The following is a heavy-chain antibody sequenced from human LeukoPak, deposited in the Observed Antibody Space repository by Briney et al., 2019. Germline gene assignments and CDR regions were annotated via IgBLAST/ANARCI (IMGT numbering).Heavy chain of an antibody. J-gene: IGHJ4*02. CDR3: AKDEGIQLCPGY. V-gene: IGHV3-23*01. CDR1: GFTFSSYA. D-gene: IGHD5-18*01. CDR2: ISGSGGST. Sequence: GGSLRLSCAASGFTFSSYAMSWVRQAPGKGLEWGSAISGSGGSTYYADSVKGRFTISRDNSKNTLYLQMNSLRAEDTAVYYCAKDEGIQLCPGYWGQGTLVTVSS.